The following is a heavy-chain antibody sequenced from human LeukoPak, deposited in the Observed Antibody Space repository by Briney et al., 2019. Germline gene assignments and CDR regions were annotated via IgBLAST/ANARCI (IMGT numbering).Heavy chain of an antibody. V-gene: IGHV1-2*02. J-gene: IGHJ4*02. D-gene: IGHD4-11*01. CDR3: ARDNYGIGDY. CDR2: VNPNSGGT. CDR1: GYTFTGNY. Sequence: ASVKVSCKASGYTFTGNYIHWVRQAPGQGLEWMGWVNPNSGGTNYAQTFQGRVTMTRDTSITTAYMDLSSLRSDDTAVYYCARDNYGIGDYWGQGTLVTVSS.